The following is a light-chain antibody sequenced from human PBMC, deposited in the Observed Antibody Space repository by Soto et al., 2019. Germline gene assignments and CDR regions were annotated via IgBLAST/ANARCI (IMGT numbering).Light chain of an antibody. Sequence: DIVMTQSPDSLAVSLGERATINCKSSQSVLYSSNNENYLAWYQQKPGQPPSLLIYWASTRESGVPDRFSGSGSGTDFTLTNSSLQAEDVAVYYCQQYYSTPPTFGQGTKVEIK. CDR3: QQYYSTPPT. CDR2: WAS. J-gene: IGKJ1*01. V-gene: IGKV4-1*01. CDR1: QSVLYSSNNENY.